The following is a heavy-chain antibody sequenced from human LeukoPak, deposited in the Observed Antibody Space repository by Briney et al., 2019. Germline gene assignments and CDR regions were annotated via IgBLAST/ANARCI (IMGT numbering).Heavy chain of an antibody. J-gene: IGHJ6*02. CDR3: ARGGMGANSQEYFYYGMDV. CDR1: GFTFSTYS. CDR2: ISRTSSYI. V-gene: IGHV3-21*01. D-gene: IGHD2-8*01. Sequence: GGSLRLSCAASGFTFSTYSMNWVRQTPGKGLEWVSSISRTSSYIYYADSVKGRFTLSRDNGKNSLYLQMNSLRAEDTAVYYCARGGMGANSQEYFYYGMDVWGQGTTVTVSS.